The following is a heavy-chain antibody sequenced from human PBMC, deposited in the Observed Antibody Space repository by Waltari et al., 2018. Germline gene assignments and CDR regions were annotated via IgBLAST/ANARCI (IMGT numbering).Heavy chain of an antibody. Sequence: QMQLQQWGAGLLKPSETLSLTCAVYGGSFSGQYWSWIRQSPGKGLEWIGEIKYSGTTNYNPAIKSRVTRSIDTSRNQSALTLNSVTAADTAVYYCARLQINTMFGVITMGGNWFDPWGQGTLVTVSS. V-gene: IGHV4-34*02. CDR1: GGSFSGQY. CDR2: IKYSGTT. J-gene: IGHJ5*02. CDR3: ARLQINTMFGVITMGGNWFDP. D-gene: IGHD3-3*01.